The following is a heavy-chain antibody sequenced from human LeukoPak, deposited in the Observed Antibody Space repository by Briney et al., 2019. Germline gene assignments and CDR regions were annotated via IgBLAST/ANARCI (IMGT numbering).Heavy chain of an antibody. CDR3: ARDCSGGSCYAY. V-gene: IGHV3-21*01. CDR2: ISSSSYI. CDR1: GFTFSSYS. D-gene: IGHD2-15*01. J-gene: IGHJ4*02. Sequence: GGSLRLSCAASGFTFSSYSMNWVRQAPGKGLEWVSSISSSSYIYYADSVKGRFTISRDNAKNSLYLQMNSLRAEDTAVYYCARDCSGGSCYAYWGQGTLVTVSS.